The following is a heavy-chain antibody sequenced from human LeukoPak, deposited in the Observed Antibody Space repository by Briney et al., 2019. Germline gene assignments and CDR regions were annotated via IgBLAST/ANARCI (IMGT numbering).Heavy chain of an antibody. CDR3: ARSTMVRGVILK. CDR1: GVSFSGYY. J-gene: IGHJ4*02. CDR2: INHSGST. D-gene: IGHD3-10*01. V-gene: IGHV4-34*01. Sequence: PSETLSLTCAVYGVSFSGYYWSWIRQPPGKGLEWIGEINHSGSTNYNPSLKSRVTISVDTSKNQFSLKLSSVTAADTAVYYCARSTMVRGVILKWGQGTLVTVSS.